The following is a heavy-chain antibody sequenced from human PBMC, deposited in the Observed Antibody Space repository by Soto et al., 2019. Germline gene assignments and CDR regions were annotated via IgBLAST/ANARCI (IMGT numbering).Heavy chain of an antibody. J-gene: IGHJ3*02. Sequence: SETLSLTCTVSGGSISSSSYYWGWIRQPPGKGLEWIGSIYYSGSTYYNPSLKSRVTISVDTSKNQFSLKLSSVTAADTAVYYCARKFVRSAFDIWGQGTMVTVSS. D-gene: IGHD6-6*01. CDR3: ARKFVRSAFDI. V-gene: IGHV4-39*01. CDR2: IYYSGST. CDR1: GGSISSSSYY.